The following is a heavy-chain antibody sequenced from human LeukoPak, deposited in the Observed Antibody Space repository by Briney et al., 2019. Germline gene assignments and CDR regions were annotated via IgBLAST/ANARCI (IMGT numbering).Heavy chain of an antibody. CDR1: GFTVTNNY. D-gene: IGHD3-9*01. CDR2: INSGGNT. V-gene: IGHV3-53*01. J-gene: IGHJ4*02. CDR3: VTTDYDILTGYSPH. Sequence: RPGGSLRLSCAGSGFTVTNNYMTWVRQAPGKGLEWVSFINSGGNTYYADSVKGRFTISRDKLKNTLYLQMNSLRAEDTAVYYCVTTDYDILTGYSPHWGQGTLVTVSS.